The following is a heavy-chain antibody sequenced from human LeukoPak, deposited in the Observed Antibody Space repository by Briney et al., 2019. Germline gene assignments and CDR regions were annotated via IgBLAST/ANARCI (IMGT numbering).Heavy chain of an antibody. CDR1: GGSISSGGYY. CDR3: ARDGGWFGELFLRGMDV. Sequence: SQTLSFTCTVSGGSISSGGYYWSWIRQHPGKGLEWIGYIYYSGSTYYNPSLKSRVTISVDTSKNQFSLKMSSVTAADTAVYYCARDGGWFGELFLRGMDVWGKGTTVTVSS. J-gene: IGHJ6*04. V-gene: IGHV4-31*03. CDR2: IYYSGST. D-gene: IGHD3-10*01.